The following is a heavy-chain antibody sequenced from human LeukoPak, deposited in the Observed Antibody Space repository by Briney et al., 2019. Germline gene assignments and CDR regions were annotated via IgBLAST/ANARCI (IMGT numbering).Heavy chain of an antibody. CDR2: IYYSGST. Sequence: PSETLSLTCTVSGGSISSYYWSWIRQPPGKGLEWIGYIYYSGSTNYNPSLKSRVTISVDTSKNQFSLKLSSVTAADTAVYYCARDLSGENWFDPWGQGTLVIVSS. D-gene: IGHD3-3*01. V-gene: IGHV4-59*01. CDR3: ARDLSGENWFDP. J-gene: IGHJ5*02. CDR1: GGSISSYY.